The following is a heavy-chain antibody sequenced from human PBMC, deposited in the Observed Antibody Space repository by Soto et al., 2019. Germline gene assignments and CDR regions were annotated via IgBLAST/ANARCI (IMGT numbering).Heavy chain of an antibody. CDR1: GDSMSSFTY. CDR2: ICQSGST. V-gene: IGHV4-4*02. Sequence: SETLSLTCTVSGDSMSSFTYCTWVRQPPGKGLEWIGEICQSGSTNYNPSLKSRVTISAHKSNIQFSLWLSSVTAADTAVYYCPRGLHTATVQWQFDSWGPRNLVAVST. CDR3: PRGLHTATVQWQFDS. D-gene: IGHD6-19*01. J-gene: IGHJ4*02.